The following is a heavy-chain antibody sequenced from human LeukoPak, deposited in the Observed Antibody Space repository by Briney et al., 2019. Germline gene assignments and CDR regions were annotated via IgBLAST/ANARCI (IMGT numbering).Heavy chain of an antibody. CDR1: GASFSSYY. Sequence: PSETLSLTCTVSGASFSSYYWSWFRRPPGKGLEWIAYIFPSGSINFNPSLKSRVSISVDGSKNNFSLDLSSVTAADTAVYYCARRRDETATAAGYYHMDVWGKGTTVTVSS. J-gene: IGHJ6*03. V-gene: IGHV4-4*09. D-gene: IGHD3-22*01. CDR3: ARRRDETATAAGYYHMDV. CDR2: IFPSGSI.